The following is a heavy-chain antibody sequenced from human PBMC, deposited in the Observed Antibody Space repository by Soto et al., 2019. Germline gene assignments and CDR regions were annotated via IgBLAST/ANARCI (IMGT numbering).Heavy chain of an antibody. J-gene: IGHJ4*02. CDR1: GYALTNYG. V-gene: IGHV1-18*01. Sequence: ASVKVSCKASGYALTNYGISWVRQAPGEGLEWMGRINTSHGNKNYAQKFQGRVTLTADTSTSTAYMELSSLRSEDTAVYYCARRTEKTYVDYWGQGTLVTVSS. CDR3: ARRTEKTYVDY. CDR2: INTSHGNK.